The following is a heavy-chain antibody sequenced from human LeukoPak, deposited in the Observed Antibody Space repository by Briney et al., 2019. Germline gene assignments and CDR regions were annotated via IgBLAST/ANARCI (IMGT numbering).Heavy chain of an antibody. D-gene: IGHD3-16*01. CDR2: ISSSSSYI. V-gene: IGHV3-21*01. J-gene: IGHJ5*02. CDR1: GFTFSNAW. Sequence: GGSLRLSCAASGFTFSNAWMNWVRQAPGKGLEWVSSISSSSSYIYYADSVKGRFTISRDNAKNSLYLQMNSLRAEDTAVYYCARGFTFGNNWFDPWGQGTLVTVSS. CDR3: ARGFTFGNNWFDP.